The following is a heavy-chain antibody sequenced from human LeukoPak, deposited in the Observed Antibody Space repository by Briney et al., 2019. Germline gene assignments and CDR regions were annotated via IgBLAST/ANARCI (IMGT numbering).Heavy chain of an antibody. CDR1: GFTFSRYG. D-gene: IGHD4-23*01. CDR3: AKAHYPHYGVNQYYFDY. CDR2: ISYDGSNK. V-gene: IGHV3-30*18. Sequence: PGGSLRLSCAASGFTFSRYGMHCVRQARGKGLEWVAVISYDGSNKYYADSVKGRFTISRDNSKNTLYLQMNSLRAEDTAVYYCAKAHYPHYGVNQYYFDYWGQGTLVTVSS. J-gene: IGHJ4*02.